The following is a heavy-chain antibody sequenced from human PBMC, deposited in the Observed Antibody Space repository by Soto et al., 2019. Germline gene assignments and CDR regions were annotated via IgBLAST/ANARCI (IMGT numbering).Heavy chain of an antibody. CDR2: MDPNGGST. CDR1: GYTFTTYD. V-gene: IGHV1-8*01. D-gene: IGHD3-3*01. CDR3: ARESKFDFWRKGLDV. Sequence: ASVKVSCKASGYTFTTYDINWVRQAPGQGLEWLGGMDPNGGSTGYAQNFQGRITMTRNTSRNTAHMELSSLQSEDTAVYYCARESKFDFWRKGLDVWGQGTTVTVSS. J-gene: IGHJ6*02.